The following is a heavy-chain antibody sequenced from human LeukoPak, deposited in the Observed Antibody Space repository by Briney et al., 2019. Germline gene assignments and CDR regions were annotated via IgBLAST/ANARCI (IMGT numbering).Heavy chain of an antibody. D-gene: IGHD4-17*01. CDR2: IRNKANSYET. Sequence: GGSLRLSCAASGFTFSGSAMHWVRQASGKGLEWVGRIRNKANSYETAYAASVKGRFTISRDGSKNTAYLQMNSLKTEDTAVYYCTRPDYGDYDYWGQGTLVTVSS. J-gene: IGHJ4*02. V-gene: IGHV3-73*01. CDR3: TRPDYGDYDY. CDR1: GFTFSGSA.